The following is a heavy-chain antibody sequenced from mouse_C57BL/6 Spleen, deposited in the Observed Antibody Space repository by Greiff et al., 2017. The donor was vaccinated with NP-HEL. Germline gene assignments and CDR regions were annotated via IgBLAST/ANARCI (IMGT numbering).Heavy chain of an antibody. D-gene: IGHD2-4*01. J-gene: IGHJ4*01. V-gene: IGHV1-80*01. CDR3: ARWDDYDGNYYAMDY. CDR2: IYPGDGDT. CDR1: GYAFSSYW. Sequence: QVQLQQSGAELVKPGASVKISCKASGYAFSSYWMNWVKQRPGKGLEWIGQIYPGDGDTNYNGKFKGKATLTADKSSSTAYMQLSSLTSEDSAVYVCARWDDYDGNYYAMDYWGQGTSVTVSS.